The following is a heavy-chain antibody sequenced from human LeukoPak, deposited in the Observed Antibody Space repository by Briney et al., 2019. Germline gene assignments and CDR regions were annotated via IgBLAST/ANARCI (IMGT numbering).Heavy chain of an antibody. V-gene: IGHV3-21*01. CDR2: ISSSSSSI. CDR1: GLTVTNAW. J-gene: IGHJ5*02. CDR3: ARDRTVTAVWFDP. Sequence: GGSLRLSCAASGLTVTNAWMNWVRQAPGKGLEWVSSISSSSSSIYYADSVKGRFTISRDNAKNSLYLQMNSLRAEDTAVYYCARDRTVTAVWFDPWGQGTLVTVSS. D-gene: IGHD2-21*02.